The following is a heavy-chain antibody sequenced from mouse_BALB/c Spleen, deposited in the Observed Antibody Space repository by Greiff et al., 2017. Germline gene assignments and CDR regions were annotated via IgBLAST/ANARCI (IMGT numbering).Heavy chain of an antibody. CDR3: ARNDYDPYAMDY. V-gene: IGHV2-2*02. CDR1: GFSLTSYG. CDR2: IWSGGST. D-gene: IGHD2-4*01. J-gene: IGHJ4*01. Sequence: VKVVESGPGLVQPSQSLSITCTVSGFSLTSYGVHWVRQSPGKGLEWLGVIWSGGSTDYNAAFISRLSISKDNSKSQVFFKMNSLQANDTAIYYCARNDYDPYAMDYWGQGTSVTVSS.